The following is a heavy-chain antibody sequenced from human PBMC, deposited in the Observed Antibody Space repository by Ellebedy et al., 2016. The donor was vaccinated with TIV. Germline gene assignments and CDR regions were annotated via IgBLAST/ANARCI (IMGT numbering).Heavy chain of an antibody. D-gene: IGHD6-13*01. Sequence: ASVKVSCKASGYTFTANYVHWVRQAPGQGLEWMGWINPDSGVTNFAQKFQGRVTMNRDTSVNTAYMELSRLESADTAVYYCARVRRGSSGMDVWGQGTTVTVS. V-gene: IGHV1-2*02. J-gene: IGHJ6*02. CDR1: GYTFTANY. CDR3: ARVRRGSSGMDV. CDR2: INPDSGVT.